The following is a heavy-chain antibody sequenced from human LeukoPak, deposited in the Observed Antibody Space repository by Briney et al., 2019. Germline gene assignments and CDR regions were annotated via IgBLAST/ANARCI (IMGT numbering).Heavy chain of an antibody. V-gene: IGHV4-34*01. CDR2: INHSGST. Sequence: SETLSLTCAAYGGSFSGYYWSWIRQPPGKGLEWIGEINHSGSTNYNPSLKSRVTISVDTSKNQFSLKLSSVTAADTAVYYCAKTPGTQGWFDPWGQGTLVTVSS. J-gene: IGHJ5*02. CDR1: GGSFSGYY. CDR3: AKTPGTQGWFDP.